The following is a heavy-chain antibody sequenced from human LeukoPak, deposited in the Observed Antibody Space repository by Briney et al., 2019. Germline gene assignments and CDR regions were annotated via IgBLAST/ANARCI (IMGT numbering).Heavy chain of an antibody. D-gene: IGHD1-26*01. CDR3: AGNSGSYLYYYYYYMDV. J-gene: IGHJ6*03. Sequence: PSETLSLTCTVSGYSISSGYYWGWIRQPPGKGLEWIGSIYHSGSTYYNPSLKSRVTISVDTSKNQFSLKLSSVTAADTAVYYCAGNSGSYLYYYYYYMDVWGKGTTVTVSS. V-gene: IGHV4-38-2*02. CDR2: IYHSGST. CDR1: GYSISSGYY.